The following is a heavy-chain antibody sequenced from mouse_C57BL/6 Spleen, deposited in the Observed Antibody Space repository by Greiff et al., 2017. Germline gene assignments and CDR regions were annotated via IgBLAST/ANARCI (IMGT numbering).Heavy chain of an antibody. Sequence: EVKVVESGEGLVKPGGSLKLSCAASGFTFSSYAMSWVRQTPEKRLEWVAYISSGGDYIYYADTVKGRFTISRDNARNTLYLQMSSLKSEDTAMYYCTREDYGGYFDYWGQGTTLTVSS. J-gene: IGHJ2*01. CDR1: GFTFSSYA. CDR3: TREDYGGYFDY. CDR2: ISSGGDYI. V-gene: IGHV5-9-1*02. D-gene: IGHD2-4*01.